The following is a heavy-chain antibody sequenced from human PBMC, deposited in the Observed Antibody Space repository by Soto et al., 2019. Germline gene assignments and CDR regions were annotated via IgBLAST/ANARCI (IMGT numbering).Heavy chain of an antibody. V-gene: IGHV1-69*13. Sequence: SVKGSFKASGCIFNNYAISWVRQAPGQGLEWMGGIIPMFGTLNYAQKFQGRVTIAADESTSTAYMELTSLRSEDTAVYYCARGLRTGNYGMDVWGQGTTVTVSS. CDR2: IIPMFGTL. J-gene: IGHJ6*02. D-gene: IGHD2-15*01. CDR1: GCIFNNYA. CDR3: ARGLRTGNYGMDV.